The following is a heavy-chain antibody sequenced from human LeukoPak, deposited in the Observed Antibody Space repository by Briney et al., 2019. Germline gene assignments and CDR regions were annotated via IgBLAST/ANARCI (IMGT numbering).Heavy chain of an antibody. CDR3: ARREPHGDYGGKIRYYYYMDV. D-gene: IGHD4-23*01. CDR2: INHIGNN. Sequence: SETLSLTCTVYGGTFSVYSWSWTRHPPGNGLEWIGEINHIGNNNSNPSLKSRVTMSVDTSKNQFSLKLSSLTAADTAMYYCARREPHGDYGGKIRYYYYMDVRGKGTTITISS. CDR1: GGTFSVYS. J-gene: IGHJ6*03. V-gene: IGHV4-34*01.